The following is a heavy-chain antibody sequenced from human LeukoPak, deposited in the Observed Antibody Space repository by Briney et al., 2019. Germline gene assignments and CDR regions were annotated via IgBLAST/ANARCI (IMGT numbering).Heavy chain of an antibody. CDR1: GYTFTSYG. CDR2: ISAYNGDT. D-gene: IGHD6-6*01. J-gene: IGHJ4*02. V-gene: IGHV1-18*01. CDR3: ARGKGARDY. Sequence: ASVRVSCTASGYTFTSYGITWVRQAPGQGPEWMGSISAYNGDTNYAQTLQGRLTITTDTSTSTAYMQMSSLRSDDTAVYYCARGKGARDYWGQGTLVTVSS.